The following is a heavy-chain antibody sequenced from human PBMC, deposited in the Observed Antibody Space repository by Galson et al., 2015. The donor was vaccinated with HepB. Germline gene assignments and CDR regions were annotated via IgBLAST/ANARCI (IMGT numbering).Heavy chain of an antibody. CDR2: IRSKASDYAT. D-gene: IGHD4-17*01. CDR3: ARGRYHDYAHAYVDS. Sequence: SLRLSCAASGFTFSGSAIHWVRQASGKGPEWVGRIRSKASDYATAYAASLKGRFTISRDNAKNSLYLRMHSLRAEDTAVYYCARGRYHDYAHAYVDSWGQGTLVTVSS. J-gene: IGHJ4*02. CDR1: GFTFSGSA. V-gene: IGHV3-73*01.